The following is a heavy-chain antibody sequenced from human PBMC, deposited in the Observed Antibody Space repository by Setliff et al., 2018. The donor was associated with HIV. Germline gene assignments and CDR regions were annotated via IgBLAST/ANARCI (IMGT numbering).Heavy chain of an antibody. CDR3: ATKVHCTNGVCLDAFDT. J-gene: IGHJ3*02. D-gene: IGHD2-8*01. CDR1: GYTFTGYF. V-gene: IGHV1-2*06. Sequence: ASVKVSCKASGYTFTGYFIHWVRQAPGQGLEWMGRINPNSGGTNYAQKFQGRVTMTRDTSISTAHMGLSRLRSDDTAVYYCATKVHCTNGVCLDAFDTWGQGTMVTVSS. CDR2: INPNSGGT.